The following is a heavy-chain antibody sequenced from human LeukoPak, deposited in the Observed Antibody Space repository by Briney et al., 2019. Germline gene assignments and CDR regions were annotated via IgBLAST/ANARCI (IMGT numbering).Heavy chain of an antibody. CDR2: INPNSGGT. J-gene: IGHJ5*02. CDR1: GYTFTGYY. Sequence: ASVKVSCKASGYTFTGYYMHWVRQAPGQGLEWMGWINPNSGGTNYAQKFQGRVTMTRDTSISTAYMELSKLRSDDTAVYYCANSGCSSSWYSGGGCWFDPWGQGTLVTVSS. D-gene: IGHD6-13*01. CDR3: ANSGCSSSWYSGGGCWFDP. V-gene: IGHV1-2*02.